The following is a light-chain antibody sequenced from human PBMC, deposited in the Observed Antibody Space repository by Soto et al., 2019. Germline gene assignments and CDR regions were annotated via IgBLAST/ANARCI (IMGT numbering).Light chain of an antibody. J-gene: IGKJ2*01. CDR3: QQFGSSVYT. Sequence: EIVLTQSPGTLSLSPGERATLSCRASQSVSSSYLAWYQQKPGLAPRLLIYDASSRATGIPDRFSGSGSGTDFTLTIGRLEPEDFEVYYCQQFGSSVYTFGQGTKLEIK. V-gene: IGKV3D-20*01. CDR1: QSVSSSY. CDR2: DAS.